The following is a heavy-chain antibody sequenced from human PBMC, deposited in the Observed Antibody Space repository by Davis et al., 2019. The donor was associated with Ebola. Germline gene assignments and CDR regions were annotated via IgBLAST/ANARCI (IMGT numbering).Heavy chain of an antibody. CDR1: GYTFTSYY. Sequence: ASVKVSCKASGYTFTSYYIHWVRQAPGQGLEWMGIINPSGVSTSYAQKFQGRVTMTRDTSTSTVYMELSSLRSEDTAVYYCARDPPYYDSSGYYSRFDYWGQGTLVTVSS. J-gene: IGHJ4*02. CDR3: ARDPPYYDSSGYYSRFDY. CDR2: INPSGVST. V-gene: IGHV1-46*03. D-gene: IGHD3-22*01.